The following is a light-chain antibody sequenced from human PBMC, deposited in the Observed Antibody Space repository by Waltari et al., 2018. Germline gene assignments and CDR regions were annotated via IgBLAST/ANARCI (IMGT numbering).Light chain of an antibody. CDR2: GNN. J-gene: IGLJ2*01. CDR3: QSYDSSLSGVI. Sequence: QSVLTQPPSVSGAPGQRITISCTGTSSNIGAGYDVHWYPPLPGTAPKLLILGNNNRPSGVPDRFSASKSDTSASLAITGLQAEDEADYYCQSYDSSLSGVIFGGGTKLTVL. CDR1: SSNIGAGYD. V-gene: IGLV1-40*01.